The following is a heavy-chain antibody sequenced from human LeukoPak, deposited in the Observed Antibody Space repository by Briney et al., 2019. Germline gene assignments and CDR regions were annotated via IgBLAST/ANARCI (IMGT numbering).Heavy chain of an antibody. CDR3: ARAGYCGDAGCRGGSAFDV. V-gene: IGHV1-18*01. CDR1: GYTFTSYG. Sequence: ASVKVSCKTSGYTFTSYGISWVRQAPGQGLEWMGWISAHNGNTNYAPNIQGRVTMTTDTSTSSAYMELRSLRSDDTALYYCARAGYCGDAGCRGGSAFDVWGQGTMVTVSS. J-gene: IGHJ3*01. CDR2: ISAHNGNT. D-gene: IGHD2-21*01.